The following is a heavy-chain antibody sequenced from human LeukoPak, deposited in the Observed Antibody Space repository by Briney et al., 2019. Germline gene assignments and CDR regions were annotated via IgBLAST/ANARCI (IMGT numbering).Heavy chain of an antibody. D-gene: IGHD3-16*02. CDR3: ARAPSRLRLGELSYYFDY. J-gene: IGHJ4*02. V-gene: IGHV4-34*01. CDR1: GGSFSGYY. Sequence: SETLSLTCAVYGGSFSGYYWSWIRKPPGQGLELIGEINHSGSPNYNPSLTSRVTISVATSKNQFSLKLSSVTAADTAVYYCARAPSRLRLGELSYYFDYWGQGTLVTVSS. CDR2: INHSGSP.